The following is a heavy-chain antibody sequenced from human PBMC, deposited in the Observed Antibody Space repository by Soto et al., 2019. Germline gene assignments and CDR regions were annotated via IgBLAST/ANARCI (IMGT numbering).Heavy chain of an antibody. CDR3: ARYSYGHSYFDY. CDR2: IKPDGSEK. J-gene: IGHJ4*02. D-gene: IGHD5-18*01. V-gene: IGHV3-7*01. CDR1: GVTFSRSW. Sequence: EVQLVASGGGLVQPGGSLRLSCAASGVTFSRSWMSWARQAPGKGLEWVANIKPDGSEKKYVDSVKGRFTISRDNAKNSLYLQMNSLRAEDTAVYYCARYSYGHSYFDYWGQGTLVTVSS.